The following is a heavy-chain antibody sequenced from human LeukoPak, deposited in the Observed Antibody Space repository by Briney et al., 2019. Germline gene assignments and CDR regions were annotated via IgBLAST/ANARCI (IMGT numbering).Heavy chain of an antibody. Sequence: GGSLRLSCAASGFTVSSNYMSWVRQAPGKGLEWVSVIYSGGSTYYADSVEGRFTISRDNSKNTLYLQMNSLRAEDTAVYYCAKDLANHYGSGIEPHAFDIWGQGTMVTVSS. V-gene: IGHV3-66*01. J-gene: IGHJ3*02. D-gene: IGHD3-10*01. CDR1: GFTVSSNY. CDR2: IYSGGST. CDR3: AKDLANHYGSGIEPHAFDI.